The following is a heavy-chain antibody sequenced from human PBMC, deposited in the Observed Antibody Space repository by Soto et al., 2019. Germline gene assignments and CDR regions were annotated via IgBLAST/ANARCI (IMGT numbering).Heavy chain of an antibody. Sequence: EVQLLESGGGLVQPGGSLRLSCAASGFTFSSYAMSWVRQAPGKGLEWVSAISGSGGSTYYADSVKGRFTISRDNSKNTLYLQMNSLRAEDTAVYYCAKGMAKHYYSLLGYYYYGMDVWGQGTTVTVSS. CDR3: AKGMAKHYYSLLGYYYYGMDV. J-gene: IGHJ6*02. D-gene: IGHD4-4*01. CDR2: ISGSGGST. CDR1: GFTFSSYA. V-gene: IGHV3-23*01.